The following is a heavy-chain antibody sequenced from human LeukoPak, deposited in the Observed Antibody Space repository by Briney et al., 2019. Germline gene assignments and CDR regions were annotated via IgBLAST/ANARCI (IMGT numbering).Heavy chain of an antibody. CDR3: ARGVAGLTDY. Sequence: GGSLRLSCAASRFTFSSYGMHWVRQAPGKGLEWVAFIRYDGSNKYYADSVKGRFTISRENAKNSLYLQMNNLRAGDTALYYCARGVAGLTDYWGQGTLVTVSS. J-gene: IGHJ4*02. CDR1: RFTFSSYG. CDR2: IRYDGSNK. V-gene: IGHV3-30*02. D-gene: IGHD6-19*01.